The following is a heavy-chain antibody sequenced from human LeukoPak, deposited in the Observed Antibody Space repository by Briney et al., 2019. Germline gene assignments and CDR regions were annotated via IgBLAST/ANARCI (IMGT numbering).Heavy chain of an antibody. J-gene: IGHJ6*04. Sequence: ASVKVSCKASGFTFTVYNIHWVRQAPGQGLEWMGVIIPIFGTANYAQKFQGRVTITADKSTSTAYMELTSLRSEDTAVYYCASATLRCSGGSCYEMDVWGKGTGVTVSS. CDR2: IIPIFGTA. D-gene: IGHD2-15*01. CDR1: GFTFTVYN. V-gene: IGHV1-69*06. CDR3: ASATLRCSGGSCYEMDV.